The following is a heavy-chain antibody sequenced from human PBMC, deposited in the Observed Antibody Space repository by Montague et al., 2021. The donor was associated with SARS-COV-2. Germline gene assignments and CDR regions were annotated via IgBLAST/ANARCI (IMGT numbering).Heavy chain of an antibody. D-gene: IGHD4-23*01. V-gene: IGHV2-70*01. CDR2: IDWDDGK. Sequence: PALVKPTQTLTLTCTFSGFSLSTSGMCVSWIRQPPGKALEWLALIDWDDGKYYSTSLKTRLTISKDTSKNQVVLTMTNMDPVDTATYCCARMTTVVTLGYYCYYGMDVWGQGTTVTVSS. J-gene: IGHJ6*02. CDR1: GFSLSTSGMC. CDR3: ARMTTVVTLGYYCYYGMDV.